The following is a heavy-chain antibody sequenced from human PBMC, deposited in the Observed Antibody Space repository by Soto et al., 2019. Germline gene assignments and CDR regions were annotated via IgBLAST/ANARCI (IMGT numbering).Heavy chain of an antibody. Sequence: SETLSLTCGVSGGSISSGGYSWSWIRQPPGKGLEWIGYISHSGSTYYNPSLKSRVTISVDRSKNQFSLKLSSVTAADTAVYYCARWFDPWGQGTLVTVSS. CDR1: GGSISSGGYS. J-gene: IGHJ5*02. V-gene: IGHV4-30-2*01. CDR3: ARWFDP. CDR2: ISHSGST.